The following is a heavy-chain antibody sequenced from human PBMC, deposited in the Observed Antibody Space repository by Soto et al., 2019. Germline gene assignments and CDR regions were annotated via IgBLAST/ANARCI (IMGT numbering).Heavy chain of an antibody. V-gene: IGHV4-34*01. D-gene: IGHD3-10*01. CDR1: GGSFSGYY. CDR2: INHSGST. Sequence: SETLSLTCAVYGGSFSGYYWSWIRQPPGKGLEWIGEINHSGSTNYNPSLKSRVTISVDTSKNQFSLKLSSVTAADTAVYYCARGLTMVRGIYFDYWGQGTLVTVSS. J-gene: IGHJ4*02. CDR3: ARGLTMVRGIYFDY.